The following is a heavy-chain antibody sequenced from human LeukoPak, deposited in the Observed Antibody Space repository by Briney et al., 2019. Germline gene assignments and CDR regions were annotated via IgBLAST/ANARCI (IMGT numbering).Heavy chain of an antibody. Sequence: GGSLRLSCVASGFTFRNYGMHWVRQAPGKGLEWVAVISYDGSDKYYADSVKGRFSISRDNSKNTVYLEMNCLRAEDTAVYYCARDFRGRRGVMTTVFRGYCYGMDVWGQGTTVTVSS. CDR3: ARDFRGRRGVMTTVFRGYCYGMDV. CDR1: GFTFRNYG. D-gene: IGHD4-17*01. V-gene: IGHV3-33*05. CDR2: ISYDGSDK. J-gene: IGHJ6*02.